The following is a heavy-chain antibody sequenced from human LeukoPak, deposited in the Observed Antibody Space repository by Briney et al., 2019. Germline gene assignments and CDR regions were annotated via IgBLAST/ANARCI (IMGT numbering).Heavy chain of an antibody. Sequence: PSETLSLTCTVSGGSISSGGYYWSWIRQHPGKGLEWIGYIYYSGSTYYNPSLKSRVTISVDTSKNQFSQKLSSVTAADTAVYYCATYSPITMIVVGDAFDIWGQGTMVTVSS. D-gene: IGHD3-22*01. CDR2: IYYSGST. V-gene: IGHV4-31*03. CDR1: GGSISSGGYY. J-gene: IGHJ3*02. CDR3: ATYSPITMIVVGDAFDI.